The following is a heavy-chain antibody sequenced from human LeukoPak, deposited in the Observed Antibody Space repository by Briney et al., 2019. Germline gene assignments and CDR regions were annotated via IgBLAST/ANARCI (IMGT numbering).Heavy chain of an antibody. V-gene: IGHV4/OR15-8*02. D-gene: IGHD1-26*01. Sequence: SETLSLTCGVSGGSISGTNWWSWVRQPPGQGLEWIGEISLAGQTNYNPSLNGRVTMSLDKSSNQLSLHLTSVTAADTATYYCSRESGPFCPFGYWGQGTLVTVSP. CDR1: GGSISGTNW. CDR3: SRESGPFCPFGY. J-gene: IGHJ4*02. CDR2: ISLAGQT.